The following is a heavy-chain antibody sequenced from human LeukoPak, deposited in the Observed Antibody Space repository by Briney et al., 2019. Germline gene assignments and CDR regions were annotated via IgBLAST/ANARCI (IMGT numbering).Heavy chain of an antibody. V-gene: IGHV3-30*02. D-gene: IGHD2-15*01. CDR3: AKGTGYCSGGSCYFDY. J-gene: IGHJ4*02. CDR2: IRYDGSNK. Sequence: GGSLRLSCAASGFTFISYGMHWVRQAPGKGLEWVAFIRYDGSNKYYADSVKGRFTISRDNSKNTLYLQMNSLRAEDTAVYYCAKGTGYCSGGSCYFDYWGQGTLVTVSS. CDR1: GFTFISYG.